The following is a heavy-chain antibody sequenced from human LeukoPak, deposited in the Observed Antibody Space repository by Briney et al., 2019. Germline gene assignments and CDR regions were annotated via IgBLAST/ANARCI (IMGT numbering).Heavy chain of an antibody. D-gene: IGHD5-18*01. CDR2: INHSGST. CDR3: ARHVHTTMVVSPFDH. J-gene: IGHJ4*02. CDR1: GGSFRGYY. V-gene: IGHV4-34*01. Sequence: SETLSLICAVYGGSFRGYYWSWIRQPPGKGLEWIGEINHSGSTNYNPSLKSRVIISVDTSKNQFSLRLSSVTAADTAVYYCARHVHTTMVVSPFDHWGQGTLVTVSS.